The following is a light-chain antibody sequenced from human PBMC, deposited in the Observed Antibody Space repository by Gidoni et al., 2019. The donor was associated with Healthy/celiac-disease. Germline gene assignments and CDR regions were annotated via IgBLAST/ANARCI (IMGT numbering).Light chain of an antibody. CDR1: QDISKY. CDR3: QQYDNLPIT. J-gene: IGKJ5*01. CDR2: DAS. Sequence: DIQMTQSPSSLSASVGDRVTITFQASQDISKYLNWYQQKPGKAPKLLIYDASNLETGVPSRFSGSGSGTDFTFTISSLQPEDIATYYCQQYDNLPITFGQGTRLEIK. V-gene: IGKV1-33*01.